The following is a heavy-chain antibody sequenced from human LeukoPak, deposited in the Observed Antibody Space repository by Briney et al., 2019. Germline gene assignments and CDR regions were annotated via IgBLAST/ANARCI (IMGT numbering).Heavy chain of an antibody. D-gene: IGHD4-17*01. CDR2: VPHDGRI. Sequence: SETLSLTCAVHGGSFSDSYWNWIRQPPGKGLEWIGEVPHDGRINYNPSLRGRVTISVDTSMNKFSLRLTSVTAADTAVYYCATIYGDFSDFDSWAPGILVTVSS. V-gene: IGHV4-34*01. CDR3: ATIYGDFSDFDS. CDR1: GGSFSDSY. J-gene: IGHJ4*02.